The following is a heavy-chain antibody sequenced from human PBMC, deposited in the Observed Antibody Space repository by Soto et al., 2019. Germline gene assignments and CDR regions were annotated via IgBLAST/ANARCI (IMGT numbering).Heavy chain of an antibody. CDR2: IIPFFKGT. CDR1: GGAFSGHA. Sequence: SVKVSCKASGGAFSGHAISWLRQAPGQGLEWMGQIIPFFKGTKYAQKFQGRVTITADDSTSTAYMDLSSLTSEDTAVYYCARDVPLNYYDSTYSYYALDVWGQGTTVTVSS. CDR3: ARDVPLNYYDSTYSYYALDV. V-gene: IGHV1-69*13. D-gene: IGHD3-22*01. J-gene: IGHJ6*02.